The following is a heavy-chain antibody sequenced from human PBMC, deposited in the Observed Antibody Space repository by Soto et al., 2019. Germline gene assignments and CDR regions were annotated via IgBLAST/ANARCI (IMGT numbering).Heavy chain of an antibody. J-gene: IGHJ4*02. D-gene: IGHD2-21*01. CDR3: STLLGLSSGGAWYSHVADY. CDR2: IDGGGTT. Sequence: EVHLWESGGDLVQPGGSLRVSCVGSGYTFSSRAMSWVRQAPGKGLEWVSGIDGGGTTDYADSVKGRFTISRDNSQDNLYLQMNGLRAEDTAVYYCSTLLGLSSGGAWYSHVADYWGQGTLVTVSS. CDR1: GYTFSSRA. V-gene: IGHV3-23*01.